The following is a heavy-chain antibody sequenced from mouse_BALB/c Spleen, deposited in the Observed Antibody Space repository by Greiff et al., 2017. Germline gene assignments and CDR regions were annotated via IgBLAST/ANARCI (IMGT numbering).Heavy chain of an antibody. V-gene: IGHV1S26*01. CDR3: ARRGLGRWFAY. D-gene: IGHD4-1*01. CDR2: INPSTGYT. Sequence: QVQLKQSGPELVKPGASVKMSCKASGYTFTSYWMHWVKQRPGQGLEWIGYINPSTGYTEYNQKFKDKATLTADKSSSTAYMQLSSLTSEDSAVYYCARRGLGRWFAYWGQGTLVTVSA. CDR1: GYTFTSYW. J-gene: IGHJ3*01.